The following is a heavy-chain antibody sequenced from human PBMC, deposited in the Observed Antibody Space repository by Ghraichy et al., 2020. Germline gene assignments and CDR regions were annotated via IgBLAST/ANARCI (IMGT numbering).Heavy chain of an antibody. CDR2: INHSGST. D-gene: IGHD2/OR15-2a*01. V-gene: IGHV4-34*01. J-gene: IGHJ5*02. Sequence: SCAVYGGSFSGYYWSWIRQPPGKGLEWIGEINHSGSTNYNPSLKSRVTISVDTSKNQFSLKLSSVTAADTAVYYCARGPTFLRTPRGFDPWGQGTLVTVSS. CDR3: ARGPTFLRTPRGFDP. CDR1: GGSFSGYY.